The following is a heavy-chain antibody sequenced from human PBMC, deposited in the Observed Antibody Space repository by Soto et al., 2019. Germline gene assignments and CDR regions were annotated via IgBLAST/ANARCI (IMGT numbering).Heavy chain of an antibody. J-gene: IGHJ4*02. D-gene: IGHD3-10*01. Sequence: SETLSLTCAVYGGSFSDYYWTWVRQAPGRGLEWIGEINHSGSTYYNPSLKSRVTISVDTSKNQFSLKLSSVTAADTAVYYCARGVVRRVIIQYTSFFDYWGQGTPVTVSS. CDR2: INHSGST. CDR1: GGSFSDYY. V-gene: IGHV4-34*01. CDR3: ARGVVRRVIIQYTSFFDY.